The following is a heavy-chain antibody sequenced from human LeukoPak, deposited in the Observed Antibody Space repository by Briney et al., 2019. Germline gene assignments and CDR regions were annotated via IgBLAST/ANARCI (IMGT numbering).Heavy chain of an antibody. D-gene: IGHD1-26*01. V-gene: IGHV1-69*05. J-gene: IGHJ4*02. Sequence: ASVKLSCKASGGTFSSYAISWVRQAPGQGLEWMGRIIPIFGTANYAQKFQGRVTITTDESTSTAYMELSSLRSEDTAVYYCARVLHSGTIHWGQGTLVTVSS. CDR3: ARVLHSGTIH. CDR2: IIPIFGTA. CDR1: GGTFSSYA.